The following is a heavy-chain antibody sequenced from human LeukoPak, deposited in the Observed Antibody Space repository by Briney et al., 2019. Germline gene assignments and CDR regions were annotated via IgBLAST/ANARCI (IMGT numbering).Heavy chain of an antibody. D-gene: IGHD6-13*01. CDR1: GGTFSSYA. CDR3: ASGVPIAAAGPYYYYGMDV. CDR2: IIPILGIA. Sequence: KVSCKASGGTFSSYAISWVRQAPGQGLEWMGRIIPILGIANYAQKFQGRVTITADKSTSTAYMELSSLRSEDTAVYYCASGVPIAAAGPYYYYGMDVWGQGTTVTVSS. J-gene: IGHJ6*02. V-gene: IGHV1-69*04.